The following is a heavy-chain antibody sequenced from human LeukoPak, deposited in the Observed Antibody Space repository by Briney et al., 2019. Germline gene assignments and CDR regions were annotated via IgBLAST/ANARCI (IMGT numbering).Heavy chain of an antibody. V-gene: IGHV3-9*01. D-gene: IGHD6-6*01. CDR3: AKAKRELSSGAFDI. J-gene: IGHJ3*02. CDR2: ISWKSGSI. Sequence: GGSLRLSCVVSGFSFDDYAMHWVRQAPGKGLEWVSGISWKSGSIGYADSVKGQFTISRDNAKNSLYLQMNSLRAEDTALYYCAKAKRELSSGAFDIWGQGTMVTVSS. CDR1: GFSFDDYA.